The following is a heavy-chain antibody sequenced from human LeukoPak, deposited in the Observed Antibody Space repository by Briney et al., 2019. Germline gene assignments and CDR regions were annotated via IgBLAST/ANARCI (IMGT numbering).Heavy chain of an antibody. CDR2: IIPIFGTA. J-gene: IGHJ6*03. CDR3: ARALPKGQLDYYYYYMDV. Sequence: SVKVSCKASGGTFSSYAISWVRQSPGQGLEWMGGIIPIFGTANYAQKFQGRVTITADESTSTAYMELSSLRSEDTAVYYCARALPKGQLDYYYYYMDVWGKGTTVTVSS. CDR1: GGTFSSYA. D-gene: IGHD6-6*01. V-gene: IGHV1-69*01.